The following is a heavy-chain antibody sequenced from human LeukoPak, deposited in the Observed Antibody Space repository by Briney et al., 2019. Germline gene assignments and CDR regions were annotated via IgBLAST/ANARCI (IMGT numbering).Heavy chain of an antibody. D-gene: IGHD5-18*01. CDR1: GGSISSSSYY. CDR3: ARDRADTAMVPSYYFDY. Sequence: PSETLSLTCTVSGGSISSSSYYWGWIRQPPGKGLEWIGSIYYSGSTYYNPSLKSRVTISVDTSKNQFSLKLSSVTAADTAVYYCARDRADTAMVPSYYFDYWGQGTLVTVSS. J-gene: IGHJ4*02. CDR2: IYYSGST. V-gene: IGHV4-39*07.